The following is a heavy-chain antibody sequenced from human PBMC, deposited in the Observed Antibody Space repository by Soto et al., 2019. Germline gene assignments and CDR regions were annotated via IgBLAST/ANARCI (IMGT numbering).Heavy chain of an antibody. CDR1: GFTFSSYS. J-gene: IGHJ6*02. Sequence: GGSLRLSCAASGFTFSSYSMNWVRQAPGKGLEWVSYISSSSSTIYYADSVKGRFTISRDNAKNSLYLQMNSLRDEDTAVYYCARDPGGTNYYYGMDVWGQGTTVTVSS. D-gene: IGHD1-26*01. V-gene: IGHV3-48*02. CDR3: ARDPGGTNYYYGMDV. CDR2: ISSSSSTI.